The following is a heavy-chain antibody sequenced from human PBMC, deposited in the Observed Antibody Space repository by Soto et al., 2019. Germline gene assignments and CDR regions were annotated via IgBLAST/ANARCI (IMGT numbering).Heavy chain of an antibody. D-gene: IGHD6-19*01. CDR2: FDPEDGET. CDR1: GYTLTELS. J-gene: IGHJ5*02. Sequence: ASVKVSCKVSGYTLTELSMHWVRQAPGKGLEWMGGFDPEDGETIYAQKFQGRVTMTDDTSTDTAYMELSSLRSEDTAVYYCATTFRVRPPLPPGIAVAGVDPWGQGTLVTVSS. V-gene: IGHV1-24*01. CDR3: ATTFRVRPPLPPGIAVAGVDP.